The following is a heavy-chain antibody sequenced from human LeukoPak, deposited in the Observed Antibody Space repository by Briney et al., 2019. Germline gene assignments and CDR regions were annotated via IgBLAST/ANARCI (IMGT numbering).Heavy chain of an antibody. CDR1: GDSVSNNSVA. Sequence: SQTLSLTFAFSGDSVSNNSVAWSWLRQSPPRGLEWLGSTCYRSKWYIDYAESVQSRIIINPDKSKNQFSLQLSSVTPEDTAVYYWARGDDYSPYGKYVWGQGTTVTVSS. J-gene: IGHJ6*02. D-gene: IGHD4-11*01. CDR3: ARGDDYSPYGKYV. CDR2: TCYRSKWYI. V-gene: IGHV6-1*01.